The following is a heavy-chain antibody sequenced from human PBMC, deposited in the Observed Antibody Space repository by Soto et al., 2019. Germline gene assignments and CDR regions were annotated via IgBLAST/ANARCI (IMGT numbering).Heavy chain of an antibody. V-gene: IGHV1-69*06. CDR2: IIPRFGTP. D-gene: IGHD5-18*01. CDR1: GGTFNNYA. CDR3: VRALGYSTIGWLDT. J-gene: IGHJ5*02. Sequence: QVQLVQSGAEVKQPGSSVKVSCRASGGTFNNYAVSWVRQAPGQGLEWMGGIIPRFGTPNHSPELQGRVTFTADTSMHTVYMELSSLKSEDTAIYYCVRALGYSTIGWLDTWGQRTIVTVSS.